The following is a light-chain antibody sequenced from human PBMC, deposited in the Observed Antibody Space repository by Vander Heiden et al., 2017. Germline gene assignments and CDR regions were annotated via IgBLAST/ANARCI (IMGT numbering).Light chain of an antibody. CDR3: QQSYSTPPT. CDR1: QSISSY. CDR2: AAS. J-gene: IGKJ4*01. V-gene: IGKV1-39*01. Sequence: DIQMTQSPSSLSASIGDRVTITRRASQSISSYFKWYQQKPGKAPKLLIYAASSLQSGVPSRFRGSGSGTDFTLTISSLQPEDFATYYCQQSYSTPPTFGGGTRVEIK.